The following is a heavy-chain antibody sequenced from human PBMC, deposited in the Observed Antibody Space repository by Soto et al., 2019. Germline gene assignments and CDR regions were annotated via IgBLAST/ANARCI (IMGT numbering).Heavy chain of an antibody. CDR1: GGSISGYY. CDR3: AIDPPAHSYFDL. V-gene: IGHV4-4*07. CDR2: MYNSERT. Sequence: SETLSLTCTVSGGSISGYYWSWIRQPAGKGLEWIGRMYNSERTNYNPSLKSRVTMSMDTSKNQFSLKLTAVTAADTADYFCAIDPPAHSYFDLWGQGTLVTVSS. J-gene: IGHJ4*02.